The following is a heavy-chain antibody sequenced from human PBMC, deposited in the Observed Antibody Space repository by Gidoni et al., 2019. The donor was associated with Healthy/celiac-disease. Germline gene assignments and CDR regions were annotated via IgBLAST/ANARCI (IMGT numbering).Heavy chain of an antibody. D-gene: IGHD5-12*01. CDR2: IDWDDDK. CDR3: ARIRSRDGYNYFDY. CDR1: GFSLSTSGMR. V-gene: IGHV2-70*04. J-gene: IGHJ4*02. Sequence: QVTLKESGPALVKPTQTLTLTCTFSGFSLSTSGMRVSWIRQPPGKALEWLARIDWDDDKFYSTSLKTRLTISKDTSKNQVVLTMTNMDPVDTATYYCARIRSRDGYNYFDYWGQGTLVTVSS.